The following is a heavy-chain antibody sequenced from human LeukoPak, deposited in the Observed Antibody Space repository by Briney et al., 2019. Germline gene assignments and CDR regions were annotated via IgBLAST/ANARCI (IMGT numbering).Heavy chain of an antibody. CDR1: NGPINTYQ. CDR3: ARDTMVRGGIISSRWFDP. V-gene: IGHV4-59*01. CDR2: IHYSGSA. Sequence: SETLSLTCTVSNGPINTYQWSWIRQPPGKGLEWIGNIHYSGSANYNPSLKSRVTMSVDTSKNQISLRLSSVTAADTAVYYCARDTMVRGGIISSRWFDPWGQGILVTVSS. D-gene: IGHD3-10*01. J-gene: IGHJ5*02.